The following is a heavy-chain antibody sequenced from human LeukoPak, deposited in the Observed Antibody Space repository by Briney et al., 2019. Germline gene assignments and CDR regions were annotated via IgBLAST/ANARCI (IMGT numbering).Heavy chain of an antibody. D-gene: IGHD3-10*01. J-gene: IGHJ4*02. Sequence: SETLSLTCTVSGGSISSGSYYWSWIRQPAGKGLEWIGRIYTSGSTNYNPSLKSRVTISVDTSKNQFSLKLSSVTAADTAVYCCARSRARIDYYGSGSTSWVIDYWGQGTLVTVSS. V-gene: IGHV4-61*02. CDR1: GGSISSGSYY. CDR2: IYTSGST. CDR3: ARSRARIDYYGSGSTSWVIDY.